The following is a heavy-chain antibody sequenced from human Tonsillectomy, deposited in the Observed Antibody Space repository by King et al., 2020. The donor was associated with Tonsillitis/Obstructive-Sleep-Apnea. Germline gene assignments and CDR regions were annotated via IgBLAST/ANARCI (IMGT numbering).Heavy chain of an antibody. CDR3: ARDVVLVAATPPHFDS. J-gene: IGHJ4*02. D-gene: IGHD2-15*01. V-gene: IGHV7-4-1*02. CDR2: INTNTGNP. Sequence: VQLVQYGSELKEPGASVKVSCKASGYTFTNYAINWVRQAPRQGLEWMGWINTNTGNPTYAQDFTGRFVFSLDPSVSTAYLQISSLKAEDTAVYYCARDVVLVAATPPHFDSWGQGTLVTVSS. CDR1: GYTFTNYA.